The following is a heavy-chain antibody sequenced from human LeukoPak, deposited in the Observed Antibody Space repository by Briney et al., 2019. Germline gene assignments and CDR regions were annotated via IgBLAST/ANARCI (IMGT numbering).Heavy chain of an antibody. J-gene: IGHJ6*02. CDR2: IFPVFGTP. Sequence: SVKVSCKASGGTFNNFAICWVRQAPGQGLEWMGGIFPVFGTPTYAQKFQGRVTITADESTRTAHMELSSLRSEDTAVYYCAREAVTYYYYGMDVWGQGTTVTVSS. D-gene: IGHD4-11*01. CDR3: AREAVTYYYYGMDV. V-gene: IGHV1-69*13. CDR1: GGTFNNFA.